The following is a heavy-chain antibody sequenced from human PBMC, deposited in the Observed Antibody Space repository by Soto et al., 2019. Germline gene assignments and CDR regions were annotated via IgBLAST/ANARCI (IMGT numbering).Heavy chain of an antibody. V-gene: IGHV4-39*01. CDR1: GGSISSNIYY. CDR3: ARRWVQISYNNRYFDL. J-gene: IGHJ2*01. CDR2: IHYSGST. Sequence: PSETLSLTCTVSGGSISSNIYYWGWIRRPPGKGLEWIGNIHYSGSTYYDSSLQSRVTISIDTSKNQFSLKLSSVTATDTAVYYCARRWVQISYNNRYFDLWGRGTLVPVSS. D-gene: IGHD1-1*01.